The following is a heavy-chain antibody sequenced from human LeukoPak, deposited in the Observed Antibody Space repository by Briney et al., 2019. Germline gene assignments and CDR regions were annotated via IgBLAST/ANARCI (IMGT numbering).Heavy chain of an antibody. CDR1: GLSVTSNY. CDR3: ARVLPAGNCFDD. V-gene: IGHV3-53*01. CDR2: IYSGGST. D-gene: IGHD4-23*01. J-gene: IGHJ4*02. Sequence: GGSLRLSCAASGLSVTSNYMSWVRQAPGKGLEWVSVIYSGGSTYYADSVTGRFTISRDNSKNTLYLQMNSPRAEDTAVYYWARVLPAGNCFDDWGQGILVTVSS.